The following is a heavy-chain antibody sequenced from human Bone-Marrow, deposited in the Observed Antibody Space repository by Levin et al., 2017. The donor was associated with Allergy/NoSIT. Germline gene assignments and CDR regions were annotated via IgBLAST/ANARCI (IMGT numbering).Heavy chain of an antibody. Sequence: GGSLRLSCAASGLTFSYYAMHWVRQAPGKGLEWVAVISYDGYNEYYADSVKGRFSISRDNSKSTLYLQMNSLRAEDTAVYYCAKISGGYYGSSGGNFDYWGQGTLVTVSS. V-gene: IGHV3-30-3*02. CDR2: ISYDGYNE. J-gene: IGHJ4*02. D-gene: IGHD1-26*01. CDR1: GLTFSYYA. CDR3: AKISGGYYGSSGGNFDY.